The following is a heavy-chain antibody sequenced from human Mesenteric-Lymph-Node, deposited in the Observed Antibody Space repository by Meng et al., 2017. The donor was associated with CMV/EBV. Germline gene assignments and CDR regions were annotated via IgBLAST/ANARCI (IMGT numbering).Heavy chain of an antibody. CDR1: GFTFSSYA. CDR2: ISYDGSNK. V-gene: IGHV3-30*04. Sequence: LSLTCAASGFTFSSYAMHWVRQAPGKGLEWVAVISYDGSNKYYADSVKGRFTISRDNSKNTLYLQMNSLRAEDTAVYYCARVSWNNADYNWFDPWGQGTLVTVSS. D-gene: IGHD1/OR15-1a*01. CDR3: ARVSWNNADYNWFDP. J-gene: IGHJ5*02.